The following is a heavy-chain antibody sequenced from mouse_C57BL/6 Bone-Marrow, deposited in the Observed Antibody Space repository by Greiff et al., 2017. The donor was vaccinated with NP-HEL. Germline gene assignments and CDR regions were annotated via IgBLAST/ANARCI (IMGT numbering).Heavy chain of an antibody. CDR2: IDPSDSYT. D-gene: IGHD1-1*01. V-gene: IGHV1-50*01. CDR1: GYTFTSYW. J-gene: IGHJ2*01. Sequence: QVQLQQPGAELVKPGASVKLSCKASGYTFTSYWMQWVKQRPGQGLEWIGEIDPSDSYTNYNQKFKGKATLTVDTSSSTAYMQLSSLTSEDSAVYYCAREVLRWEFDWWGGGTALTVSS. CDR3: AREVLRWEFDW.